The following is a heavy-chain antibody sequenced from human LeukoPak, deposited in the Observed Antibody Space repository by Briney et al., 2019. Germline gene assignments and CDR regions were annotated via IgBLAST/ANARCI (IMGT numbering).Heavy chain of an antibody. CDR3: ARGDYSSSSGNYYYYYMDV. J-gene: IGHJ6*03. CDR2: INPSGGST. Sequence: ASVKVSCKASGYTFTNYYIHWVRQAPGQGLEWMGIINPSGGSTTYAQKFQGRVTMTRDTSTSTVYMDLSSLRSEDTAVYYCARGDYSSSSGNYYYYYMDVWGKGTTVTVSS. D-gene: IGHD6-6*01. CDR1: GYTFTNYY. V-gene: IGHV1-46*01.